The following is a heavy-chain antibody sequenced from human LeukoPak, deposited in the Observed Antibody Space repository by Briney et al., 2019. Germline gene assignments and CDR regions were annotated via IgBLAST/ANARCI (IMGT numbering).Heavy chain of an antibody. J-gene: IGHJ6*02. CDR3: ARVGQFSGWYYGMDV. CDR1: GYTFTSYG. Sequence: ASVKVSCKASGYTFTSYGISWVRQAPGQGLEWMGWISAYNGNTNYAQKLQGRVTMTTDTSTSTAYMELRSLRSDDTAVYFCARVGQFSGWYYGMDVWGQGTTVTVSS. V-gene: IGHV1-18*01. D-gene: IGHD6-19*01. CDR2: ISAYNGNT.